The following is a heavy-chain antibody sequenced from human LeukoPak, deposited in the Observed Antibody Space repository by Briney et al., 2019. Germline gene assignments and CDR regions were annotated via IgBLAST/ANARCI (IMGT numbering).Heavy chain of an antibody. J-gene: IGHJ4*02. CDR2: IYYSGST. V-gene: IGHV4-39*07. Sequence: SETLSLTCTVSGGSISSSSYYWGWIRQPPGKGLEWIGSIYYSGSTYYNPSLKSRVTISVDTSKNQFSLKLSSVTAADTAVYYCARLGGANYFDYWGQGTLVIVSS. CDR1: GGSISSSSYY. CDR3: ARLGGANYFDY.